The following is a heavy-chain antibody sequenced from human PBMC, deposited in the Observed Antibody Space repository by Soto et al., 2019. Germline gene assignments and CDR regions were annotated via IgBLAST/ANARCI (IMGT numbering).Heavy chain of an antibody. D-gene: IGHD6-13*01. CDR3: AKDGYSSSWNGFFEY. Sequence: GGSLRLSCAASGFTFGDFAMSWVRQAPGKGLEWVSGISGSGGSTHYPDSVKGRFTISRDNSKNTLYLQVNSLRAEDAAVYYCAKDGYSSSWNGFFEYWGQGNQVTVSS. CDR2: ISGSGGST. CDR1: GFTFGDFA. J-gene: IGHJ4*02. V-gene: IGHV3-23*01.